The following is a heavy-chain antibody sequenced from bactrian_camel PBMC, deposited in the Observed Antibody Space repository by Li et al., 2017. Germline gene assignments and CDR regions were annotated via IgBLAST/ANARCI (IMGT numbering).Heavy chain of an antibody. Sequence: HVQLVESGGGLVQPGGSLRLSCTVSGLALDDSEMGWYRQSPEVECETVSTISSDGGTYYADSVKGRFTISRDNAKNTLYLQMNSVKSEDTALYYCATRYGGRGTSDLGYWGQGTQVTVS. CDR1: GLALDDSE. CDR3: ATRYGGRGTSDLGY. D-gene: IGHD6*01. CDR2: ISSDGGT. V-gene: IGHV3S61*01. J-gene: IGHJ6*01.